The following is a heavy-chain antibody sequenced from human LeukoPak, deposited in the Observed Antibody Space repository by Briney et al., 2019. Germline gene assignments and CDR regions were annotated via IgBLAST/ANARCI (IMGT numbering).Heavy chain of an antibody. Sequence: SETLSLTCSVSGGSISSSSYYWGWIRQPPGKGLEWIGSIYYTGSTNYNPSLKSRVTISLDTSKKQFSLKLSSVTAEDTAVYYCAKVIVATIFYWGQGTLVTVSS. CDR1: GGSISSSSYY. CDR2: IYYTGST. V-gene: IGHV4-39*07. J-gene: IGHJ4*02. CDR3: AKVIVATIFY. D-gene: IGHD5-12*01.